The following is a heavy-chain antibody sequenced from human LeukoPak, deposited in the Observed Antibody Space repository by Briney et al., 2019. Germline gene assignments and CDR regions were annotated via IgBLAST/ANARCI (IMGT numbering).Heavy chain of an antibody. V-gene: IGHV3-30-3*01. D-gene: IGHD3-3*01. CDR1: GFTFSSYA. CDR2: ISYDGSNK. CDR3: ARDNWSPGYFDY. J-gene: IGHJ4*02. Sequence: GGSLRLSCAASGFTFSSYAMHWVRQAPGKGLEWVAVISYDGSNKYYADSVKGRFTISRDNAKNSLYVQMNSLRAEDTAVYYCARDNWSPGYFDYWGQGTLVTVSS.